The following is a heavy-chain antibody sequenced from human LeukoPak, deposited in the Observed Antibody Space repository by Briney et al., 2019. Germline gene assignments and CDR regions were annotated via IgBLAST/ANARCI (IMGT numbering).Heavy chain of an antibody. Sequence: PGGSLRLSCAASGFTFSSYSMSWVRQAPGKGLEWVSGINWNGGSTGYADSVKGRFTISRDNAKNSLYLQMNSLRAEDTAVYYCARLKLLWSNYFDYWGQGTLVTVSS. J-gene: IGHJ4*02. CDR1: GFTFSSYS. D-gene: IGHD2-2*01. V-gene: IGHV3-20*04. CDR2: INWNGGST. CDR3: ARLKLLWSNYFDY.